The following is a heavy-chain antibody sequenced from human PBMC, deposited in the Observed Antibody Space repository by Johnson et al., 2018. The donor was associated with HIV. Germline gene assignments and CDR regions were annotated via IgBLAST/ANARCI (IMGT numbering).Heavy chain of an antibody. V-gene: IGHV3-30*02. J-gene: IGHJ3*02. CDR3: AKVGERYYDSSGYDAFDI. D-gene: IGHD3-22*01. Sequence: QEQLVESGGGVVQPGGSLRLSCAASGFTFSSYGMHWVRQAPGKGLEWVAFIRYDGSNKYYADSVKGRFTISRDNSKNTLYLQMNSLRAEDTAVYYCAKVGERYYDSSGYDAFDIWGQGTMVTVSS. CDR1: GFTFSSYG. CDR2: IRYDGSNK.